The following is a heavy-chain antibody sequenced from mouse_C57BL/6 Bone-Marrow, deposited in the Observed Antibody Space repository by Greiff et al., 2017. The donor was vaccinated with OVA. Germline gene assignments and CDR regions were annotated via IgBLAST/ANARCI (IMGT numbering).Heavy chain of an antibody. CDR1: GYTFTSYG. CDR2: IYPRSGNT. D-gene: IGHD1-1*01. V-gene: IGHV1-81*01. CDR3: ARWSTTVVADY. J-gene: IGHJ2*01. Sequence: VQLVESGAELARPGASVKLSCKASGYTFTSYGISWVKQRTGQGLEWIGEIYPRSGNTYYNEKFKGKATLTADKSSSTAYMELRSLTSEDSAVYFCARWSTTVVADYWGQGTTLTVSS.